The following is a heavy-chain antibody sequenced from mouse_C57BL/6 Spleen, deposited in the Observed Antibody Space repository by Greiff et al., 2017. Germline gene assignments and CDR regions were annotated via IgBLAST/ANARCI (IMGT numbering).Heavy chain of an antibody. CDR2: IYPRSGNT. D-gene: IGHD1-1*01. Sequence: QVQLKQSGAELARPGASVKLSCKASGYTFTSYGISWVKQRTGQGLEWIGEIYPRSGNTYYNEKFKGKATLTADKSSSTAYMELRSLTSEDSAVYFCASARDYYGSSYAYWGQGTTLTVSS. CDR3: ASARDYYGSSYAY. J-gene: IGHJ2*01. V-gene: IGHV1-81*01. CDR1: GYTFTSYG.